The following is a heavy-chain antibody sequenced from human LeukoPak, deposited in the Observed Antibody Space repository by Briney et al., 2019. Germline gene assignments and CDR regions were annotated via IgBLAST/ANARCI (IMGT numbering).Heavy chain of an antibody. Sequence: SQTLSLTCTVSGGSISSGDYYWSWIRQPPGKGREWIGYIYYSGSTYYNPSLKSRVTISVDTSKNQFSLKLSSVTAADTAVYYCDRESIEARDSDYWGQGTLVTVSS. CDR2: IYYSGST. CDR3: DRESIEARDSDY. V-gene: IGHV4-30-4*01. D-gene: IGHD6-6*01. J-gene: IGHJ4*02. CDR1: GGSISSGDYY.